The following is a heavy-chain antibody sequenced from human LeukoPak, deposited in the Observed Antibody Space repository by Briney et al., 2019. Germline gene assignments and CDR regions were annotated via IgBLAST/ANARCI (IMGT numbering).Heavy chain of an antibody. J-gene: IGHJ5*02. CDR1: GRSISSYY. D-gene: IGHD5-18*01. Sequence: SETLSLTCTVSGRSISSYYWSWIRQPPGKGLEWIGYIYTSGSTNYNPSLKSRVTISVDTSKNQFSLKLSSVTAADTAVYYCASGCSYGTNWFDPGGQGTLVTVSS. CDR3: ASGCSYGTNWFDP. V-gene: IGHV4-4*09. CDR2: IYTSGST.